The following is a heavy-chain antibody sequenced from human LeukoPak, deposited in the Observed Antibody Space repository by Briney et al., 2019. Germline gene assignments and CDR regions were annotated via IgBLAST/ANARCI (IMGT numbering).Heavy chain of an antibody. D-gene: IGHD2-2*01. CDR1: GGSISSYY. J-gene: IGHJ5*02. CDR2: IYTSGST. CDR3: ARDSVVPAVNGRGNWFDP. Sequence: SETLSLTGTVSGGSISSYYWSWIRQPAGKGLEWIGRIYTSGSTNYNPSLKSRVTMSVDTSKNQFSLKLSSVTAADTAVYYCARDSVVPAVNGRGNWFDPWGQGTLVTVSS. V-gene: IGHV4-4*07.